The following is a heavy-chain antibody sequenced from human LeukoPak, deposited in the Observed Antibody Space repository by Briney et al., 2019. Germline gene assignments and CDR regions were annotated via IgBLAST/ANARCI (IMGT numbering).Heavy chain of an antibody. D-gene: IGHD2-21*02. CDR3: ARGGGDCTCPAY. V-gene: IGHV3-7*01. Sequence: GESLRLSCVASGLTFSNYYMSWVRQAPGKGLEWVATIESNGRERYNVDSVRGRFTISRDNAKSSLSLQMNTLGVEDTAVYYCARGGGDCTCPAYWGQGTLVTVSS. CDR1: GLTFSNYY. CDR2: IESNGRER. J-gene: IGHJ4*02.